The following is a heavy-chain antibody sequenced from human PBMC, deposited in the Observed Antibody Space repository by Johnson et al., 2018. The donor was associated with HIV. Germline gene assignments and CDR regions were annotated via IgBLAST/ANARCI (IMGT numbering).Heavy chain of an antibody. CDR2: ISGSGGST. V-gene: IGHV3-23*04. CDR1: GFTFSSYA. D-gene: IGHD3-22*01. J-gene: IGHJ3*02. CDR3: ARVQIISGVKWHYYESSIDAGDI. Sequence: VQLVESGGGLVQPGGSLRLSCAASGFTFSSYAMSWVRQAPGKGLEWVSAISGSGGSTYYADSVKGRFTISRDNSKNTLYLQMNSLRAEDTAVYYCARVQIISGVKWHYYESSIDAGDIWGQGTMVTVSS.